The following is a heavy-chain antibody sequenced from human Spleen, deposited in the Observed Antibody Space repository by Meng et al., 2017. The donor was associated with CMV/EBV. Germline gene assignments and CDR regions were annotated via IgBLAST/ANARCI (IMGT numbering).Heavy chain of an antibody. J-gene: IGHJ4*02. Sequence: SVKVSCKASGGTFSSYAISWVRQAPGQGLEWMGGIIPILGIANYAQKFQCRVTITADKSTSTAYMELSSLRSEDTAVYYCAAVGYCSSTSCYRALGGFDYWGQGTLVTVSS. D-gene: IGHD2-2*02. CDR1: GGTFSSYA. CDR2: IIPILGIA. V-gene: IGHV1-69*10. CDR3: AAVGYCSSTSCYRALGGFDY.